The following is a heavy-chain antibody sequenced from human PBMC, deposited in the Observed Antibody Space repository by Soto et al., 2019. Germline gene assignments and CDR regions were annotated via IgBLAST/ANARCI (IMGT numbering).Heavy chain of an antibody. CDR1: GFTFSSYG. CDR3: AREGSGYSSYYYYGMDV. CDR2: IWYDGSNK. J-gene: IGHJ6*02. Sequence: GGSLSLSCAASGFTFSSYGMHWVRQAPGKGLEWVAVIWYDGSNKYYADSVKGRFTISRDNSKNTLYLQMNSLRAEDTAVYYCAREGSGYSSYYYYGMDVWGQGTTVTVSS. D-gene: IGHD3-22*01. V-gene: IGHV3-33*01.